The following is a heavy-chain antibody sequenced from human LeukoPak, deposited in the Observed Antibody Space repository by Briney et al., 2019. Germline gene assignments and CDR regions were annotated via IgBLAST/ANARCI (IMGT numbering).Heavy chain of an antibody. Sequence: SETLSLTCTVSGGSISSSSYYWGWIRQPPGRGLEWIGSIYYSGSTYYNPSLKSRVTISVDTSKNQFSLKLSSVTAADTAVYYCASLYGDLSSFDPWGQGTLVTVSS. CDR3: ASLYGDLSSFDP. J-gene: IGHJ5*02. CDR2: IYYSGST. D-gene: IGHD4-17*01. V-gene: IGHV4-39*01. CDR1: GGSISSSSYY.